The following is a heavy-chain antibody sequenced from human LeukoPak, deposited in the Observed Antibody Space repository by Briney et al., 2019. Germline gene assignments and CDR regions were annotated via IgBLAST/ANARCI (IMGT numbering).Heavy chain of an antibody. CDR1: GGSFSGYY. CDR3: AALYYDFWRGYFPYYYYGMDV. Sequence: PSETLSLTCAVYGGSFSGYYWSWIRQPPGKGLEWIGEINHSGSTNYNPSLKSRVTISVDTSKNQFSLKLSSVTAADTAVYYCAALYYDFWRGYFPYYYYGMDVWGQGTTVTVSS. J-gene: IGHJ6*02. V-gene: IGHV4-34*01. CDR2: INHSGST. D-gene: IGHD3-3*01.